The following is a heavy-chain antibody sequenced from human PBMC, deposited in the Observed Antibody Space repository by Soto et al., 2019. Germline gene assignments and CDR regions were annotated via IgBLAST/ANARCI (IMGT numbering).Heavy chain of an antibody. CDR3: AKDHDLAAAGYYFDY. Sequence: QVQLVESGGGVVQPGRSLRLSCAASGFTFSRHAMHSVRQAPGKGLEWVAVISTDGRDKYHADSVKGRFTISRDNSKNTLYLQMNSLRAEDTAVYYCAKDHDLAAAGYYFDYWGQATLVTVSS. V-gene: IGHV3-30*04. CDR1: GFTFSRHA. D-gene: IGHD6-13*01. CDR2: ISTDGRDK. J-gene: IGHJ4*02.